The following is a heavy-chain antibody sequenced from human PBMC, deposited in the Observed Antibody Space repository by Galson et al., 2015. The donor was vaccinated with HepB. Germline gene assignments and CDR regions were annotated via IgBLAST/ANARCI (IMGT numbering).Heavy chain of an antibody. CDR1: GFTFSSYG. CDR2: IQYDGANK. CDR3: AKDVLRYGSGSYVDYFDF. J-gene: IGHJ4*02. Sequence: SLRLSCAASGFTFSSYGMHWVRQAPGKGLEWVSFIQYDGANKYYADSVKGRFTFSRDNSKNTLYLQMNSLRPDDTAVYYCAKDVLRYGSGSYVDYFDFRGQGTLVTVSS. V-gene: IGHV3-30*02. D-gene: IGHD3-10*01.